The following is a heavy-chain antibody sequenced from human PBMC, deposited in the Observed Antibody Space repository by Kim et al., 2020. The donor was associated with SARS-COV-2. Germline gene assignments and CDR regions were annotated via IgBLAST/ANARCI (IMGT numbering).Heavy chain of an antibody. D-gene: IGHD1-26*01. V-gene: IGHV1-46*01. CDR2: INPSGGST. J-gene: IGHJ6*02. CDR1: GYTFTSYY. Sequence: ASVKVSCKASGYTFTSYYMHWVRQAPGQGLEWMGIINPSGGSTSYAQKFQGRVTMTRDTSTSTVYMELSSLRSEDTAVYYCARGAIVEAIGVYGMDVWGQGTTVTVSS. CDR3: ARGAIVEAIGVYGMDV.